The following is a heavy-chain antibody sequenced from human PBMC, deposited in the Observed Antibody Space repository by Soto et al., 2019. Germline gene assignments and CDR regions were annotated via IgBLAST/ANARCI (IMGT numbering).Heavy chain of an antibody. CDR1: GGSIRSYC. CDR2: ICNSGTT. CDR3: ARHGQTTVTTIDY. J-gene: IGHJ4*02. Sequence: SETLSLTCTVSGGSIRSYCWTWIRQPPGEGLEWIGCICNSGTTNYNPSLKSRVTISVDTSKNQSSLKLSSVTAADTAVYYCARHGQTTVTTIDYWGQGTLVTVSS. V-gene: IGHV4-59*08. D-gene: IGHD4-17*01.